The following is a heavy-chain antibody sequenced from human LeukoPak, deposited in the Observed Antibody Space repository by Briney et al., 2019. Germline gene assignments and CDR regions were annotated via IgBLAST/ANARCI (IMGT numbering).Heavy chain of an antibody. CDR1: GYTFPGYY. Sequence: ASLKVSCKASGYTFPGYYMHWVRQAPGQGLEWMGWINPNSGGTNYAQKFQGRVTMTRDTSISTAYMELNRLRSDYTAIYYCARDLRHYDMSTVYRRIDPWGQGTLVTVSS. J-gene: IGHJ5*02. D-gene: IGHD3-9*01. CDR2: INPNSGGT. CDR3: ARDLRHYDMSTVYRRIDP. V-gene: IGHV1-2*02.